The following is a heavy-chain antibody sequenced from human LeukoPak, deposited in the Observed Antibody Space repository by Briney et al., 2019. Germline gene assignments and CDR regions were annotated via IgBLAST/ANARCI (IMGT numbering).Heavy chain of an antibody. CDR2: ISGSGGST. V-gene: IGHV3-23*01. J-gene: IGHJ4*02. D-gene: IGHD1-26*01. CDR1: GFTFSSYA. Sequence: GGSLRLSCAASGFTFSSYAVSWVRQAPGKGLEWVSAISGSGGSTYYEDSGKGRYTISGDDSKKTLYLQMSSLRAEDTAVYYCAKDQNGCYEAGVLGWWGRGTGVMVSS. CDR3: AKDQNGCYEAGVLGW.